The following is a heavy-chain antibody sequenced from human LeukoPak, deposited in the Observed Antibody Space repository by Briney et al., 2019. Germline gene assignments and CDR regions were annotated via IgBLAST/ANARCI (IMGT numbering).Heavy chain of an antibody. CDR2: IYHSGST. V-gene: IGHV4-38-2*02. CDR3: ARVWQQLAHFDY. Sequence: SETLSLTCTVSGYSISSGYYWGWIRQPPGKGLEWIGSIYHSGSTYYNPSLKSGVTISVDTSKNQFSLKLSSVTAADTAVYYCARVWQQLAHFDYWGQGTLVTVSS. J-gene: IGHJ4*02. CDR1: GYSISSGYY. D-gene: IGHD6-13*01.